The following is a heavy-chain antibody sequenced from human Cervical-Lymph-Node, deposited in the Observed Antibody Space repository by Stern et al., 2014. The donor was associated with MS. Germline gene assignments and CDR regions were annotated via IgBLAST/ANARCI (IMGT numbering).Heavy chain of an antibody. D-gene: IGHD1-26*01. CDR2: ISAYNGNT. J-gene: IGHJ4*02. Sequence: QMQLVQSGAEVKKPGASVKVSCKTSGYTLTSYGISWVRQAPGQGLEWMGWISAYNGNTNYAQKLQGRVTMTTDTSTSTAYMELRSLRSDDTAVYYCARERSIYGGNYYTRAFDYWGQGTLVTVSS. CDR3: ARERSIYGGNYYTRAFDY. CDR1: GYTLTSYG. V-gene: IGHV1-18*01.